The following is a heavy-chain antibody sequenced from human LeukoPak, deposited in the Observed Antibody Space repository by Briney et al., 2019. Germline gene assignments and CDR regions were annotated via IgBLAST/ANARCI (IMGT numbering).Heavy chain of an antibody. J-gene: IGHJ4*02. D-gene: IGHD3-10*01. CDR3: ARGRITMVRGVKGYFDY. V-gene: IGHV4-4*08. CDR2: IHNSGRT. Sequence: PSETLSLTCSVSGGSVSSYYWSWIRQSPGKGLEWIGYIHNSGRTNYNPSLKSRVTGFVDTSKNQVSLRLSSVTAADTAVYYCARGRITMVRGVKGYFDYWGQGTLVTVSS. CDR1: GGSVSSYY.